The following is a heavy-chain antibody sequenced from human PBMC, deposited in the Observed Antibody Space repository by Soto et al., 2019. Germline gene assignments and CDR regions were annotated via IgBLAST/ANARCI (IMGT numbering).Heavy chain of an antibody. CDR3: AHSSTDLNHAMDV. CDR2: IYWDDDK. J-gene: IGHJ6*02. CDR1: GLSLTTNGLS. D-gene: IGHD3-3*01. Sequence: QITLKESGPTLVKPTQTLTLTCAFSGLSLTTNGLSVGWVRQPPGKALEWLALIYWDDDKRYSPSLKSRLTIPRDTSKTQVVLTMTNMDPVDTATYYCAHSSTDLNHAMDVWGQGTTVSVSS. V-gene: IGHV2-5*02.